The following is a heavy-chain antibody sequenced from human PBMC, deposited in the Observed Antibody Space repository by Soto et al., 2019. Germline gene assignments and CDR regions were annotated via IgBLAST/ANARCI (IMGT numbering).Heavy chain of an antibody. CDR2: IYYSGST. Sequence: SETLSLTCTVSGGSISSGGYYWSWIRQHPGKGLEWIGYIYYSGSTYYNPSLKSRVTISVDTSKNQFSLNLSSVTSADTAVYYCATLPPRIVVVVTPIPTWRQGTLVIVSS. D-gene: IGHD2-8*02. CDR3: ATLPPRIVVVVTPIPT. CDR1: GGSISSGGYY. V-gene: IGHV4-31*03. J-gene: IGHJ1*01.